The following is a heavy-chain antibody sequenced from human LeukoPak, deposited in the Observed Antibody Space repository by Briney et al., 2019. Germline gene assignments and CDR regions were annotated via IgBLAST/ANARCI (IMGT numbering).Heavy chain of an antibody. CDR3: ARLRYSSRNFDY. J-gene: IGHJ4*02. CDR2: IKQDGSDK. Sequence: GGSLRLSCAASGFTFSSYWMSWVRQAPGKGLEWVANIKQDGSDKCYVDSVKGRFTISRDNAKNSLYLQMNSLRAEDTAVYYCARLRYSSRNFDYWGQGTLVTVSS. D-gene: IGHD6-19*01. CDR1: GFTFSSYW. V-gene: IGHV3-7*01.